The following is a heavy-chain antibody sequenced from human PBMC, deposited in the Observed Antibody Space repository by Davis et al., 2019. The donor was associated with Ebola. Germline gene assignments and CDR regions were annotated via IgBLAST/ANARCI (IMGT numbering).Heavy chain of an antibody. J-gene: IGHJ6*02. CDR2: IYTSGTT. CDR3: TRALMTYSTLTTRYYYYGVDV. CDR1: GGAISSYY. V-gene: IGHV4-4*07. D-gene: IGHD4-11*01. Sequence: PSETLSLTCTVSGGAISSYYWTWIRQPAGKGLEWIGRIYTSGTTNYKPSLKSRVTMSVDTSKNQFSLKLSSVTAADTAVYYCTRALMTYSTLTTRYYYYGVDVWGQGTTVTVSS.